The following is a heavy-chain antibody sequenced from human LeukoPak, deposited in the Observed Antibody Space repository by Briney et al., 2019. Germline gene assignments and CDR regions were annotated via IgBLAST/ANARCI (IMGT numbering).Heavy chain of an antibody. CDR2: IRYDGSNK. CDR1: GFTFSGSG. Sequence: GGSLRLSCAASGFTFSGSGMHWVRQAPGKGLEWVTFIRYDGSNKYYTDSVKGRLTISRDNSKNTLYLQMDSLGAEDTAVYYCARDYDFWSGYYSPTRGYFGYWGQGTLVTVSS. V-gene: IGHV3-30*02. J-gene: IGHJ4*02. CDR3: ARDYDFWSGYYSPTRGYFGY. D-gene: IGHD3-3*01.